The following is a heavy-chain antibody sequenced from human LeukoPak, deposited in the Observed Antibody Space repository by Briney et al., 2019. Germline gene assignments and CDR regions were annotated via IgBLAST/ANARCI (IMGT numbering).Heavy chain of an antibody. J-gene: IGHJ2*01. Sequence: GGSLRFSCEAPGLRFSDYNRSWIRKAPGKGLKWFSYISSPGSTTYYADSVKGRFTISRDNAKNSLSLQMNSLRADDTAVYYCASGIQPRLSWFFDLWGRGTLVTVSS. CDR2: ISSPGSTT. CDR3: ASGIQPRLSWFFDL. D-gene: IGHD5-18*01. V-gene: IGHV3-11*01. CDR1: GLRFSDYN.